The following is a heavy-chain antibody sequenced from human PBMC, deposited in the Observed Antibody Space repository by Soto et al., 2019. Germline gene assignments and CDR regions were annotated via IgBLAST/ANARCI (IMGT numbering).Heavy chain of an antibody. D-gene: IGHD1-7*01. Sequence: EVQLLESGGGLVQPGGSLRLSCAASGFTFSNSAMTWVRQAPGQGLEWVSAIGPSGSTTYYADSVKGRFTISRDNSKNTLYLQMNSLRAEDTAVYYCAKIGTSAATNYWGQGTLVTVSS. J-gene: IGHJ4*02. CDR2: IGPSGSTT. V-gene: IGHV3-23*01. CDR3: AKIGTSAATNY. CDR1: GFTFSNSA.